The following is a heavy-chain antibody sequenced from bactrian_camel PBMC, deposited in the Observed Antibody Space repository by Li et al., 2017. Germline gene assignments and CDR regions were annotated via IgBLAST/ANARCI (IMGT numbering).Heavy chain of an antibody. CDR1: GTYC. V-gene: IGHV3S1*01. CDR2: HYPGAGIT. CDR3: AAGEEGRWYQLCPLTTNN. J-gene: IGHJ4*01. D-gene: IGHD6*01. Sequence: QLVESGGGSVQAGGSLRLSCEADGTYCMAWFRQAPGQEREGVAAHYPGAGITAYADSVKGRFAISRDTAKKTVHLQMNNLVPEDTAVYYCAAGEEGRWYQLCPLTTNNWGQGTQVTVS.